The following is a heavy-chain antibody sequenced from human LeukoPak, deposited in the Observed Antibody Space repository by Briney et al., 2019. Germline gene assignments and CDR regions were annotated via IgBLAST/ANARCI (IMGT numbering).Heavy chain of an antibody. CDR1: GFIFSDYG. D-gene: IGHD3-10*01. J-gene: IGHJ4*01. CDR2: VRNDGGDK. V-gene: IGHV3-30*02. Sequence: GGSLRLSYAASGFIFSDYGMHWVRQAPGKGLEWVTMVRNDGGDKYYADSVRGRFTISRDNSKNTLYLQMNSLSPEDTAVYYCAKHTYGTGSQKSYFDYSGHGTLVTVSS. CDR3: AKHTYGTGSQKSYFDY.